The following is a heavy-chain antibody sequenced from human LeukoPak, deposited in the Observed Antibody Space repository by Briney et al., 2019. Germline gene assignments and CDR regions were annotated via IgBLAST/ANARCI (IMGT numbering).Heavy chain of an antibody. D-gene: IGHD6-19*01. Sequence: PSGTLSLTCAVSGGSISSSNWWSWVRQPPGKGLEWIGEIYHSGSTNYNPSLKGRVTISVDKSKNQFSLKLSSVTAADTAVYYCTTTPSSVAGTNYWGQGTLVTVSS. CDR3: TTTPSSVAGTNY. CDR1: GGSISSSNW. CDR2: IYHSGST. V-gene: IGHV4-4*02. J-gene: IGHJ4*02.